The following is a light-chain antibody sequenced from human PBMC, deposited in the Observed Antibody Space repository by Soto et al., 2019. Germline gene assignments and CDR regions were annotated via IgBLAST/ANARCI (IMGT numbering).Light chain of an antibody. V-gene: IGLV2-11*01. J-gene: IGLJ1*01. CDR1: SSDFGGDDF. Sequence: QSVLTQPRSVSGSPGQSVTISCTGTSSDFGGDDFVSWYQHHPAKAPKLMIYDVSKRPSGVPDRFSGSKSGNTASLTISGLQAEDEADYYCCSYAGSYTLYVFGTGTKLPS. CDR2: DVS. CDR3: CSYAGSYTLYV.